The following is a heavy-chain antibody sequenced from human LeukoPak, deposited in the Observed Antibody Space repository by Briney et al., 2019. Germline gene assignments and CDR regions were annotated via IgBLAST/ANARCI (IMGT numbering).Heavy chain of an antibody. CDR3: ARSIHYDFWSGYYLDY. V-gene: IGHV1-18*01. CDR2: ISAYNGNT. J-gene: IGHJ4*02. D-gene: IGHD3-3*01. Sequence: GASVKVSCKASGYTFTSYGISWVRQAPGQGLEWMGWISAYNGNTNYAQKLQGRVTMTTDTSTSTAYMELRSLRSDNTAVYYCARSIHYDFWSGYYLDYWGQGTLVTVSS. CDR1: GYTFTSYG.